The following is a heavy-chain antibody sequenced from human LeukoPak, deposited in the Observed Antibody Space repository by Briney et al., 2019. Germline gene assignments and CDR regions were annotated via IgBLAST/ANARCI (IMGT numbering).Heavy chain of an antibody. D-gene: IGHD6-13*01. Sequence: GASVKVSCKASGYFFSSYGFSWVRQAPGQGLEWMGWISAYDGNTNYALKIQGRVTMATDTSTSTAYMELRSLRSDDSAVYFCARIAEQHLQYYFDYWGQGTLVTVSS. CDR1: GYFFSSYG. V-gene: IGHV1-18*01. CDR2: ISAYDGNT. J-gene: IGHJ4*02. CDR3: ARIAEQHLQYYFDY.